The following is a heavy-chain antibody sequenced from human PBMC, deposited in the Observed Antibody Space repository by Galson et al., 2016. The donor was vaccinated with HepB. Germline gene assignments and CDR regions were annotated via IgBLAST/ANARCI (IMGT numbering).Heavy chain of an antibody. J-gene: IGHJ6*02. CDR3: ARGRGVDV. Sequence: SLRLSCAASGFTFSSYSMTWVRQAPGKGLEWVANIKQDGSEKYYVDSVKGRLTISRDNAKNSLYLQMNSLRGEDTAVYCCARGRGVDVWGQGTTVTVSS. CDR1: GFTFSSYS. CDR2: IKQDGSEK. V-gene: IGHV3-7*03.